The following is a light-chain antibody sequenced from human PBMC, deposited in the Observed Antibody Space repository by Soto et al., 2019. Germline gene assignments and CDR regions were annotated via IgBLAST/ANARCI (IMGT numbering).Light chain of an antibody. CDR3: QQYNNWPWT. CDR1: QSVSSN. V-gene: IGKV3-15*01. J-gene: IGKJ1*01. Sequence: EIVMTQSPATLSVSSGERATLSCRASQSVSSNLAWYQQNPGQAPRLLIYGASTRATGIPARFSGSGSGTEFTLTISSLQSEDFAVYYCQQYNNWPWTFGQGTKVDIK. CDR2: GAS.